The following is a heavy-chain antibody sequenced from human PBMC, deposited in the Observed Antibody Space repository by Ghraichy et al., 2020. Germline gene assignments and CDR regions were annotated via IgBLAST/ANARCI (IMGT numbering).Heavy chain of an antibody. D-gene: IGHD3-22*01. Sequence: SETLSLTCAVYGGSFSGYYWSWIRQPPGKGLEWIGEINHSGNTNYNPSLKSRVTISVDTSKNQFSLKLSSVTAADTAVYYCARGRRVVVVHWGQGTLVTVSS. J-gene: IGHJ4*02. CDR3: ARGRRVVVVH. V-gene: IGHV4-34*01. CDR1: GGSFSGYY. CDR2: INHSGNT.